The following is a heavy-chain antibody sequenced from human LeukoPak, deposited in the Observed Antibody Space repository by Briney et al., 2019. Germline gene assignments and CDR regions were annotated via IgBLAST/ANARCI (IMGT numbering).Heavy chain of an antibody. D-gene: IGHD2-15*01. J-gene: IGHJ4*02. CDR1: GGSISSGDYY. Sequence: PSQTLSLTCTVSGGSISSGDYYWSWIRPPPGKGLEWFGCIYYSGSTYYNPSLKSRVTISVDTSKNQFSLKLSSVTAADTAVYYCARYDRGVVAEGYWGQGTLVTVSS. CDR2: IYYSGST. V-gene: IGHV4-30-4*01. CDR3: ARYDRGVVAEGY.